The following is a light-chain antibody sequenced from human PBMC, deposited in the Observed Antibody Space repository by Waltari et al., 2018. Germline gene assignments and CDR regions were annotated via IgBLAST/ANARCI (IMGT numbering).Light chain of an antibody. CDR1: SGSIAGDY. V-gene: IGLV6-57*03. J-gene: IGLJ3*02. CDR2: EDA. Sequence: FILTQPHSVSESPGKTVTISCTRSSGSIAGDYVQWYQQRPGGVPTILIYEDAHRHSGVPDRVSGSIDRSSNSASLTISGLKTEDEADYYCQSFDSSNQAWVFGAGTELTVL. CDR3: QSFDSSNQAWV.